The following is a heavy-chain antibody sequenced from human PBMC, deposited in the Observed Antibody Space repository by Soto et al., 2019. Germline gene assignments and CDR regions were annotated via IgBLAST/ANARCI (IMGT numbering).Heavy chain of an antibody. CDR2: ISYDGSNK. J-gene: IGHJ4*02. D-gene: IGHD3-22*01. CDR3: ARDREYGTMIVVVIDLDY. Sequence: GGSLGLSCAASGFTFSSYGMHWVRQAPGKGLEWVAVISYDGSNKYYADSVKGRFTISRDNSKNTLYLQMNSLRAEDTAVYYCARDREYGTMIVVVIDLDYWGQGTLVTVSS. CDR1: GFTFSSYG. V-gene: IGHV3-30*03.